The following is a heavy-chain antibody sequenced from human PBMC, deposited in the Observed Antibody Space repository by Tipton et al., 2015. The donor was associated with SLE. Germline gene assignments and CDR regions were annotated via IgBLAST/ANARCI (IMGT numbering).Heavy chain of an antibody. V-gene: IGHV4-38-2*02. Sequence: TLSLTCAVSGYSISSGYYWGWIRQPPGKGLEWIGSIYHSGSTYYNPSLKSRVTISVDTSKNQFSLKLSSVTAADTAVYYCARDSSSPGFDLWGRGTLVTVSS. J-gene: IGHJ2*01. CDR2: IYHSGST. D-gene: IGHD6-13*01. CDR1: GYSISSGYY. CDR3: ARDSSSPGFDL.